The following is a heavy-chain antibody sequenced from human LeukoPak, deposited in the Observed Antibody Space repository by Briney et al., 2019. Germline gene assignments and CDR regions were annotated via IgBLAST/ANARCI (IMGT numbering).Heavy chain of an antibody. CDR2: ISSSSNTI. D-gene: IGHD4-23*01. CDR3: ARSRWYAFDY. Sequence: GGSLRLSCAASGFTFSSYTMNWVRQAPGKGLEWISYISSSSNTISYADSVKGRFTISRDNAKNSLYLQMNSLRAEDTAVYYCARSRWYAFDYWGQGTLATVSS. J-gene: IGHJ4*02. CDR1: GFTFSSYT. V-gene: IGHV3-48*01.